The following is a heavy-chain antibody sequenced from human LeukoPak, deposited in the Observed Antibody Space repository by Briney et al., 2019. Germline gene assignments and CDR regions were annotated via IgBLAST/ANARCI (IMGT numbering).Heavy chain of an antibody. J-gene: IGHJ4*02. Sequence: ASETLSLTCTVSGGSISSYYWSWIRQPPGKGLEWIGYIYYSGSTNYNPSLKSRVTISVDTSKNQFSLKLSSVTAADTAVYYCASNRGVYYADWGQGTLVTVSS. CDR2: IYYSGST. V-gene: IGHV4-59*01. CDR3: ASNRGVYYAD. D-gene: IGHD3-10*01. CDR1: GGSISSYY.